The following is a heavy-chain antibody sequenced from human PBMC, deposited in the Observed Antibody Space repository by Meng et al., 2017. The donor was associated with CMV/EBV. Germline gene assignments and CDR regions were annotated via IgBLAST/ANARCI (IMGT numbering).Heavy chain of an antibody. V-gene: IGHV3-23*01. CDR1: GFTFSSYA. D-gene: IGHD3-9*01. CDR2: ISGSGGST. Sequence: GGSLRLSCAASGFTFSSYAMSWVRQAPGKGLEWVSAISGSGGSTYYADSVKGRFTISRDNSKNTLYLQMNSLRAEDTAVYYCAKERKAYYDILTADYGMDVWGQGTTVTVSS. J-gene: IGHJ6*02. CDR3: AKERKAYYDILTADYGMDV.